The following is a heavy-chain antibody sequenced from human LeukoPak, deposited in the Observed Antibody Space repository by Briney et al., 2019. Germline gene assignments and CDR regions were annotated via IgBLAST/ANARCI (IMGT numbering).Heavy chain of an antibody. V-gene: IGHV3-23*01. J-gene: IGHJ4*02. CDR1: GFTVSSNY. Sequence: GGSLRLSCAASGFTVSSNYMSWVRQAPGKGLEWVPAISGSGGSTYYADSVKGRFTISRDNSKNTLYLQMNSLRAEDTAVYYCAKDMGYDSSGYCDYWGQGTLVTVSS. CDR2: ISGSGGST. CDR3: AKDMGYDSSGYCDY. D-gene: IGHD3-22*01.